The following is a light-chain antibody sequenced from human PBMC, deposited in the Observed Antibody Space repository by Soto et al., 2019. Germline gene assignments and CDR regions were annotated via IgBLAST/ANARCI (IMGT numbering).Light chain of an antibody. V-gene: IGKV1-27*01. Sequence: DIQMTQSPSSLSASLGDRVTITCRASQGIGNYLAWYQQRPGKVPKLLIYAASTLQSGVPSRFSGSGSGPDFTLTISSLQPEDVATYYCQKYDHAPLTFGGGTKVDIK. J-gene: IGKJ4*01. CDR1: QGIGNY. CDR3: QKYDHAPLT. CDR2: AAS.